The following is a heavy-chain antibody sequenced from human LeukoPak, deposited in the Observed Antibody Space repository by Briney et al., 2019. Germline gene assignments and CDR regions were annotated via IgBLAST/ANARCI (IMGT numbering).Heavy chain of an antibody. Sequence: PGRSLRLSRAASGFTFSSYAMHWVRQAPGKGLEWVAVVWYDGSKTYSADSVKGRITISRDDSKNTLYLQMNSLRAEDTAVYYCARGVDYYDSSGTIDYWGQGTLVTVSS. CDR1: GFTFSSYA. V-gene: IGHV3-33*01. CDR2: VWYDGSKT. J-gene: IGHJ4*02. D-gene: IGHD3-22*01. CDR3: ARGVDYYDSSGTIDY.